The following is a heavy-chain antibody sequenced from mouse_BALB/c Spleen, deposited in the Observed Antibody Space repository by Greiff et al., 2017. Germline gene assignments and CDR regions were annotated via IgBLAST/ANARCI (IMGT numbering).Heavy chain of an antibody. Sequence: DVMLVESGGGLVKPGGSLKLSCAASGFTFSSYAISWVRQTPEKRLEWVASISSGGSTYYPDSVKGRFTISRDNARNILYLQMSSLRSEDTAMYYCARGYYYGSSLYAMDYWGQGTSVTVSS. J-gene: IGHJ4*01. V-gene: IGHV5-6-5*01. D-gene: IGHD1-1*01. CDR1: GFTFSSYA. CDR2: ISSGGST. CDR3: ARGYYYGSSLYAMDY.